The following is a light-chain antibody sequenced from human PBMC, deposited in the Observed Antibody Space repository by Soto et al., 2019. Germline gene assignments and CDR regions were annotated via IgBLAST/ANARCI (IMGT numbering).Light chain of an antibody. CDR1: SSDIGGYNY. CDR2: EVS. V-gene: IGLV2-14*01. Sequence: QSVLTQPASVSGSPGQSITISCTGTSSDIGGYNYVSWYQQHPGKAPKLMISEVSNRPSGVSNRFSGSKSGNTASLTISGPQTEDEADYYCCSYTTTSTPFVFGTGTKV. CDR3: CSYTTTSTPFV. J-gene: IGLJ1*01.